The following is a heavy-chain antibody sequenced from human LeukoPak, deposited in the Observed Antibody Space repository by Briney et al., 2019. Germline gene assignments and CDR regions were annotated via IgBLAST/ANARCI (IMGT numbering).Heavy chain of an antibody. CDR3: ARGRSSMVQGYYYYYMDV. D-gene: IGHD3-10*01. V-gene: IGHV4-59*01. Sequence: SETLSLTCTVSGGSISSCYWSWIRQPPGKGLERMGYGDYSGSTNYNPSLKSRVTISVDTSKNPLSLKLSSATAADTAVYYCARGRSSMVQGYYYYYMDVWGKGTTVTISS. CDR2: GDYSGST. CDR1: GGSISSCY. J-gene: IGHJ6*03.